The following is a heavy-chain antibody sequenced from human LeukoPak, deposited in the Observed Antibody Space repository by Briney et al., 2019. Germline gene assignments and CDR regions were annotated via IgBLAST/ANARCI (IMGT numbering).Heavy chain of an antibody. CDR1: GGSISSSSYY. J-gene: IGHJ6*03. D-gene: IGHD3-9*01. CDR3: ARALRYFDWLSKYPLYYMDV. V-gene: IGHV4-39*01. Sequence: PSETLSLTCTVSGGSISSSSYYWGWIRQPPGKGLEWIGSIYYSGSTYYNPSLKSRVTISVDTSKNQFSLKLSSVTAADTAVYYCARALRYFDWLSKYPLYYMDVWGKGTTVTVSS. CDR2: IYYSGST.